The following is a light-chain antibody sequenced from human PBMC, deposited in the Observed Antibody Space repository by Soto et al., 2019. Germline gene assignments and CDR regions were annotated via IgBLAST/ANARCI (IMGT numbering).Light chain of an antibody. CDR2: YAS. CDR1: RIVNIY. V-gene: IGKV1-39*01. CDR3: QQSYKTPWT. J-gene: IGKJ1*01. Sequence: DIQMTQSPSSLSASVGDRVTISCRASRIVNIYLNWYQQKPGKAPKLLISYASTLLSGVPPRFSGSGSGTDFTLTISSLQPEDFATYHCQQSYKTPWTFGQGTKVEI.